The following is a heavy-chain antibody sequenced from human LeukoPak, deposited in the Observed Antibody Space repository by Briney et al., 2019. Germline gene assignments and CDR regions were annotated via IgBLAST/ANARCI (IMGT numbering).Heavy chain of an antibody. Sequence: GGSLRLSCAASGFTFSNYAMSWVRQAPGKGLEWVSAISGSGDSTYYADSVKGRFTISRDNSKNTLYLQMNSLRAEDTAVYYCAKDRVSTYYYDSSGYCFDYWGQGTLVTVSS. CDR2: ISGSGDST. D-gene: IGHD3-22*01. V-gene: IGHV3-23*01. J-gene: IGHJ4*02. CDR3: AKDRVSTYYYDSSGYCFDY. CDR1: GFTFSNYA.